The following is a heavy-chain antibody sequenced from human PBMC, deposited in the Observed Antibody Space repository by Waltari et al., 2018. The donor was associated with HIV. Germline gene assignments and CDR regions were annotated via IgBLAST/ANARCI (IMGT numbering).Heavy chain of an antibody. CDR2: IHYTGST. CDR3: ARNPIADYYDSSGYFYPGWFDP. CDR1: GGPTSSRSYY. Sequence: QLQLQESGPGLVKPSETLSLTCTASGGPTSSRSYYWGWIRPPPGQGLGWIGSIHYTGSTYYNPSLKSRVTISVDTSKNQFSLRLSSVTAADTAVYYCARNPIADYYDSSGYFYPGWFDPWGQGTLVTVSS. J-gene: IGHJ5*02. D-gene: IGHD3-22*01. V-gene: IGHV4-39*07.